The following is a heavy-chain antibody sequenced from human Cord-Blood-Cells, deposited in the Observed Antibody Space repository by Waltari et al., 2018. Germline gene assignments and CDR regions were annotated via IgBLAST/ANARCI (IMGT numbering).Heavy chain of an antibody. CDR1: AGSISSRSYY. Sequence: QLQLQESDSGLVMPSETLSLTCTVAAGSISSRSYYWGWTRQAPGKVLEWIGWINYSGSPDYNPRHKTGVTTSADETKNQFSLKVRSVTAADTAVYYCARHSGELRYLFDYWGQGTLVTVSS. CDR2: INYSGSP. D-gene: IGHD1-26*01. CDR3: ARHSGELRYLFDY. V-gene: IGHV4-39*01. J-gene: IGHJ4*02.